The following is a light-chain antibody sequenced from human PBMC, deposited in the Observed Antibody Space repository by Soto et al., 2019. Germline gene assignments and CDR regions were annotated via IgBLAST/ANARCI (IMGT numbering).Light chain of an antibody. V-gene: IGKV1D-12*01. CDR3: QQVHSFPIT. CDR2: TAS. J-gene: IGKJ4*01. CDR1: QGISNW. Sequence: DIQMTQSPSSVSASVGDRVTITCRASQGISNWLAWYQQKPGKAPNLLIYTASTLESGVPSRFSGSGSGTDFTLTINNLQPEDFATYFCQQVHSFPITFGGGTKVDIK.